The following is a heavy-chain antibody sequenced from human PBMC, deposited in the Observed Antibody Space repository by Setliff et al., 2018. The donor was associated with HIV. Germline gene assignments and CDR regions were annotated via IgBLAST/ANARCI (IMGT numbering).Heavy chain of an antibody. J-gene: IGHJ5*02. V-gene: IGHV1-3*01. Sequence: ASVKVSCKASRYTFSSYYLHWMRQAPGQGLEWMGWISAYNGNTKYSEKFQGRVTITRDTAASTVYMELSSLKSEDTAVYYCAREGQWLAWGQGTLVTVSS. CDR3: AREGQWLA. CDR1: RYTFSSYY. CDR2: ISAYNGNT. D-gene: IGHD6-19*01.